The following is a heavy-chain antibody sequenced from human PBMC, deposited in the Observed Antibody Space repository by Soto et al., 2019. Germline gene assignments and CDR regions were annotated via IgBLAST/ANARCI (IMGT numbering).Heavy chain of an antibody. CDR1: GFTFSSYA. CDR3: ARDPPATRHGMDV. Sequence: GGSLRLSCAASGFTFSSYAMSWVRQAPGKGLEWVSVIYSGGSTYYADSVRGRFTISRDNSKNTLYLQMKSLRAEDTAVYYCARDPPATRHGMDVWGQGTTVTVSS. CDR2: IYSGGST. V-gene: IGHV3-53*01. J-gene: IGHJ6*02.